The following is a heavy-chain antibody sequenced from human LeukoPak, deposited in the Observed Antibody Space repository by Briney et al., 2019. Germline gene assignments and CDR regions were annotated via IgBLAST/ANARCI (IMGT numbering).Heavy chain of an antibody. CDR3: ARTSAWARNYFDY. J-gene: IGHJ4*02. Sequence: PSETLSLTCTVSGGSISSSSYYWGWIRQPPGKGLEWIGSIYYSGSTYYNPSLKSRVTISVDTSKNQFSLKLSSVTAADTAVYYCARTSAWARNYFDYWGQGTLVTVSS. CDR1: GGSISSSSYY. CDR2: IYYSGST. V-gene: IGHV4-39*07. D-gene: IGHD3-10*01.